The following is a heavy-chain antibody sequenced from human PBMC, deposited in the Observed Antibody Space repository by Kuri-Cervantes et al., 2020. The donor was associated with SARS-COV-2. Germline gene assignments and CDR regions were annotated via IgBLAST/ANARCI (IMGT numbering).Heavy chain of an antibody. J-gene: IGHJ1*01. D-gene: IGHD2-2*02. Sequence: GESLKISCAASGFTFSSYAMSWVRQAPGKGLEWVSAISGSGGSTYYADSVKGRFTISRDNSKNTLYLQMNSLRAEDTAVYYCAKDQRGVPAAIWYFQHWGQGTLVTVSS. V-gene: IGHV3-23*01. CDR2: ISGSGGST. CDR3: AKDQRGVPAAIWYFQH. CDR1: GFTFSSYA.